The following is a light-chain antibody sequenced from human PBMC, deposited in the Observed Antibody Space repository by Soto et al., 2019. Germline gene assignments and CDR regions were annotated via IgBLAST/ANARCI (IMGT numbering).Light chain of an antibody. CDR2: GAS. V-gene: IGKV3-15*01. J-gene: IGKJ1*01. CDR3: QQYNAWPPGT. CDR1: QSVSTN. Sequence: EIVMTQSPATLSLSPGERATLSCRTSQSVSTNLAWYQQIPGQAPRLLIYGASTRATGIPARFSGSGSGTEFTLTISSLQSEDSAVYYCQQYNAWPPGTFGQGTKVDIK.